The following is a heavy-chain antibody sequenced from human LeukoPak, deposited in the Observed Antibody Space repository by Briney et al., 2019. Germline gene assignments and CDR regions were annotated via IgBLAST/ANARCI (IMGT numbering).Heavy chain of an antibody. CDR1: GGTFSSYA. CDR2: IIPIFGTA. CDR3: ARGPDDILTGYNFDY. D-gene: IGHD3-9*01. J-gene: IGHJ4*02. Sequence: ASVKVSCKASGGTFSSYAISWVRQAPGQGLEWMGGIIPIFGTANYAQKFQGRVTITADESTSTAYMGLSSLRSEDTAAYYCARGPDDILTGYNFDYWGQGTLVTVSS. V-gene: IGHV1-69*13.